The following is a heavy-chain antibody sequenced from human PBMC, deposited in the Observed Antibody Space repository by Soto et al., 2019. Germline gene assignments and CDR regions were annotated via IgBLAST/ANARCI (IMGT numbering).Heavy chain of an antibody. CDR3: ATAPHYDILTGYYDY. CDR1: GFTFSSYA. Sequence: GGSLRLSCAASGFTFSSYAMSWVRQAPGKGLEWVSAISGSGGSTYYADSVKGRFIISRDNSKNTLYLQMNSLRAEDTAVYYCATAPHYDILTGYYDYWGQGTLVTVSS. D-gene: IGHD3-9*01. J-gene: IGHJ4*02. V-gene: IGHV3-23*01. CDR2: ISGSGGST.